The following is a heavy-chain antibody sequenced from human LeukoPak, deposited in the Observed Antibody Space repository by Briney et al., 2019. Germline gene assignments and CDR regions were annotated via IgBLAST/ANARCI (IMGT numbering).Heavy chain of an antibody. CDR2: ISSTSTSI. CDR3: ATYPGYTYEVEAPRPARGY. Sequence: GGSLRLSCSASGFSFSYYNMNWVRQAPGKGLEWVSYISSTSTSIYYADSVMGPFSISRDKNSLYLQMNSLRADDTAVYYCATYPGYTYEVEAPRPARGYWGQGTLVTVSS. J-gene: IGHJ4*02. V-gene: IGHV3-48*01. CDR1: GFSFSYYN. D-gene: IGHD5-18*01.